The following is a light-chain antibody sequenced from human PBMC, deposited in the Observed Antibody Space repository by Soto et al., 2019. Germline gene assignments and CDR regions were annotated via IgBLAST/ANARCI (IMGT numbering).Light chain of an antibody. V-gene: IGKV3-15*01. CDR3: QQYNNWPLT. CDR2: GAS. J-gene: IGKJ4*01. CDR1: QSVSSN. Sequence: EIVMTQSPATLSVSPGERATLSCSASQSVSSNLAWYHHKPGQAPRLLIYGASTRATGIPARFSGSGSGTEFTLTISSLQSEDVAVYYCQQYNNWPLTFGGGTKVEIK.